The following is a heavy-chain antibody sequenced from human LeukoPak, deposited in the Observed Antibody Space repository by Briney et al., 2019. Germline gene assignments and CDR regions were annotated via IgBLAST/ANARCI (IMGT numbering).Heavy chain of an antibody. J-gene: IGHJ4*02. CDR3: AKGGSSGWYHLDF. V-gene: IGHV3-23*01. Sequence: GGSLRLSCAASGFTFSSYAMSWVRQAPGKGLDWASLISDSVGGTYYADSVKGRFTISRDNSKNTLYLQMNSLRAEDTAVYYCAKGGSSGWYHLDFWGQGTLVTVSS. CDR1: GFTFSSYA. D-gene: IGHD6-19*01. CDR2: ISDSVGGT.